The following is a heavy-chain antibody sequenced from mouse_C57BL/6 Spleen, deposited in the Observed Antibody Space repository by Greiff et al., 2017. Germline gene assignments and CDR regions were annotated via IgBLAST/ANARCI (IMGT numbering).Heavy chain of an antibody. J-gene: IGHJ3*01. V-gene: IGHV1-52*01. D-gene: IGHD2-4*01. CDR3: ARGGDYDCAY. CDR2: IDPSDSET. Sequence: VQLQQPGAELVRPGSSVKLSCKASGYTFTSYWMHWVKQRPIQGLEWIGNIDPSDSETHYNQKFKDKATLTVDKSSSTAYMQLSRLTAEDSAVYYCARGGDYDCAYWGQGTLVTVSA. CDR1: GYTFTSYW.